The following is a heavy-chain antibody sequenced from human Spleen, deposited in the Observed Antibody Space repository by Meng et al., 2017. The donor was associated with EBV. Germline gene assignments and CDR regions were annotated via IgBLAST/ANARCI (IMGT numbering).Heavy chain of an antibody. V-gene: IGHV2-5*02. CDR2: SYRDDEK. CDR1: GFSLSTSGVG. Sequence: QITVMGPRPPHVKPTQTLPLTCSVSGFSLSTSGVGVGWIRQPPGKALEWLALSYRDDEKRYSPSLESRLTITKDTSKNQVVLTMTNMDPVDTATYYCAHSSWFTVDFDSWGQGTLVTVFS. D-gene: IGHD3-10*01. CDR3: AHSSWFTVDFDS. J-gene: IGHJ4*02.